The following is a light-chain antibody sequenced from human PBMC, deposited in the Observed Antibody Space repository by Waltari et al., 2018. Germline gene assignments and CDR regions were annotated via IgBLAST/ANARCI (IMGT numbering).Light chain of an antibody. Sequence: EIVMTQSTGTLSLSPGESATLSCRASQSLSSHLAWYQQKPGQAPRLLVYGTSNRATGFPDRFSGSGSGTDFTLTISRLEPEDFAVYYCQQYGSSPTFGQGTKLEIK. CDR1: QSLSSH. CDR2: GTS. CDR3: QQYGSSPT. V-gene: IGKV3-20*01. J-gene: IGKJ2*01.